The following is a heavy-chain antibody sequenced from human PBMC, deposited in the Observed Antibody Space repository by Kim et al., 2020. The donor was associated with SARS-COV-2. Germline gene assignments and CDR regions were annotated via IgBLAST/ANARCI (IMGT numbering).Heavy chain of an antibody. V-gene: IGHV4-34*01. Sequence: SETLSLTCAVYGGSFSGYYWSWIRQPPGKGLEWIGEINHSGSTNYNPSLKSRVTISVDTSKNQFSLKLSSVTAADTAVYYCARGVLVVVAAISYYYYGMDVWGQGTTVTVSS. CDR2: INHSGST. J-gene: IGHJ6*02. CDR3: ARGVLVVVAAISYYYYGMDV. D-gene: IGHD2-15*01. CDR1: GGSFSGYY.